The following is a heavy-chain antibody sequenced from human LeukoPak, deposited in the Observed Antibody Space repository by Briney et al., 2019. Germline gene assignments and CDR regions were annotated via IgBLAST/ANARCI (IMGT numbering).Heavy chain of an antibody. V-gene: IGHV4-61*02. CDR1: GGSISSDSYY. CDR2: IYTSGST. Sequence: SQTLSLTCTVSGGSISSDSYYWSWIRQPAGKGLEWIGRIYTSGSTNYNPSLKSRVTISVDTSKNQFSLKLSSVTAADTAMYYCAKSNGYGLIDDWGQGTLVTVSS. J-gene: IGHJ4*02. CDR3: AKSNGYGLIDD. D-gene: IGHD5-12*01.